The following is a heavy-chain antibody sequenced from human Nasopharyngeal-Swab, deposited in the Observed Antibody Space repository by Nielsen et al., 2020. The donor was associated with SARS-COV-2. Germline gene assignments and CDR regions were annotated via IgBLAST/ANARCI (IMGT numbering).Heavy chain of an antibody. D-gene: IGHD3-16*02. J-gene: IGHJ6*02. CDR2: ISSSSSTI. CDR3: ARLGELSLRHYYYGMDV. CDR1: GFTFSSYS. Sequence: GGSLRLSCAASGFTFSSYSMNWVRQAPEKGLEWVSYISSSSSTIYYADSVKGRFTISRDNAKNSLYLQMNSLRAEDTAVYYCARLGELSLRHYYYGMDVWGQGTTVTVSS. V-gene: IGHV3-48*04.